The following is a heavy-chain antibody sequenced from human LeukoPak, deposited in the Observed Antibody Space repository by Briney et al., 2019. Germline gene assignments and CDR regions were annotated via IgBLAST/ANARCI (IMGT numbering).Heavy chain of an antibody. CDR1: GFAFSSYS. CDR2: ISSDSNYI. V-gene: IGHV3-21*01. CDR3: ASRYCTSTNCYAFDI. J-gene: IGHJ3*02. D-gene: IGHD2-2*01. Sequence: GGSLRLSCAASGFAFSSYSMNWVRQAPGKGLEWVSSISSDSNYIFYADSVQGRFTISRDNAENSLFLQMNSLRADDTAVYYCASRYCTSTNCYAFDIWGQGTMVTVSS.